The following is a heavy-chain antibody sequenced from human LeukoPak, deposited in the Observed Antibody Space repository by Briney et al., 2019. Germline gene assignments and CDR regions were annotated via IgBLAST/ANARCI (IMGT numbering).Heavy chain of an antibody. V-gene: IGHV4-34*01. CDR1: GGSFSGYY. D-gene: IGHD2-2*02. CDR2: INHSGST. CDR3: ARGRGDCSSTSCYMFDY. Sequence: SETLSLTCAVYGGSFSGYYWSWIRQPPGKGLEWIGEINHSGSTNYNPSLKGRVTISVDTSKNQFSLRLSSVTAADTAVYYCARGRGDCSSTSCYMFDYWGQGTLVTVSS. J-gene: IGHJ4*02.